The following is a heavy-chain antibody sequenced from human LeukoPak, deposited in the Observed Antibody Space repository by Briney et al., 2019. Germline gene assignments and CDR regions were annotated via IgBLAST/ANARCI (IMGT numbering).Heavy chain of an antibody. J-gene: IGHJ2*01. Sequence: PSETLSLTCSVSGGSIGTFYWSWIRQPPGAPPEWIAFIYYTGATNYNPSLKSRVTISLDTSKNQFSLRVNSVTAADTAVYYCARGTDGRRFFDLWGRGSLLTVSS. CDR3: ARGTDGRRFFDL. D-gene: IGHD5-24*01. CDR2: IYYTGAT. CDR1: GGSIGTFY. V-gene: IGHV4-59*01.